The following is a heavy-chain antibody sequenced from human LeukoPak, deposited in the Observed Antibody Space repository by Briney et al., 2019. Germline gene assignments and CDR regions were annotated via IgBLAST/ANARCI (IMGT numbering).Heavy chain of an antibody. CDR3: AREREYYYDSSGQV. CDR2: IYYSGST. Sequence: SETLSLTCTVSGGSISSSSYYWGWIRQPPGKGLEWIGSIYYSGSTYYNPSLKSRVTISVDTSKNQFSLKLSSVTAADTAVYYCAREREYYYDSSGQVWGQGTLVTVSS. J-gene: IGHJ4*02. V-gene: IGHV4-39*07. CDR1: GGSISSSSYY. D-gene: IGHD3-22*01.